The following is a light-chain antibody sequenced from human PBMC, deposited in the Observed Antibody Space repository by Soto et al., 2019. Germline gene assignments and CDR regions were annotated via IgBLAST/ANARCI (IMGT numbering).Light chain of an antibody. CDR3: QQYYSYPRT. J-gene: IGKJ1*01. CDR2: VAS. V-gene: IGKV1-8*01. Sequence: AIRMTQSPSSLSASTGDRVTITCRASQGISSYLAWYRQKPGKAPKLLIYVASTLQSGVPSRFSGSGSGTDFTLTISCLQSEDFATYYCQQYYSYPRTVGQGTKVDIK. CDR1: QGISSY.